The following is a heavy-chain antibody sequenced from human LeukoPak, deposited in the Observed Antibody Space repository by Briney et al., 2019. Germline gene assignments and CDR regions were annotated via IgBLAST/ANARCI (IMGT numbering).Heavy chain of an antibody. D-gene: IGHD3-9*01. CDR3: AKVKSPDYDILTGYDF. J-gene: IGHJ4*02. CDR1: GFTFDYYA. V-gene: IGHV3-23*01. Sequence: GGSLRLSCAASGFTFDYYAMNWVRQAPGRGMEWVSTISGGGKSTYYGDSVKGRFTISRDNSKNTLHLQMNSLRVEDTAVYFCAKVKSPDYDILTGYDFWGQGTQVTVSS. CDR2: ISGGGKST.